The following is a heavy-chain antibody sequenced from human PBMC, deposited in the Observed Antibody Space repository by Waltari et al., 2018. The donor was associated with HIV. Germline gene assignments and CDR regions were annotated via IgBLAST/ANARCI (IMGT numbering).Heavy chain of an antibody. CDR1: GFTFSTYG. CDR2: ISINGGTT. V-gene: IGHV3-64*01. Sequence: EVHLVQSGGGLVQPGESLRLSCEASGFTFSTYGMNWVRQAPGRGLESVAGISINGGTTSYANSVKGRFTISRDNSKNTLYLQMGSLRAEDTAVYYCARTNYYDYWGQGALVTVSS. CDR3: ARTNYYDY. J-gene: IGHJ4*02. D-gene: IGHD2-8*01.